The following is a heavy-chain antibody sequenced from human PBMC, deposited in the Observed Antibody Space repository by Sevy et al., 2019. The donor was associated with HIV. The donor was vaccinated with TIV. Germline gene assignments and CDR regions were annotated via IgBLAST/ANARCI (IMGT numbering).Heavy chain of an antibody. J-gene: IGHJ4*02. CDR1: GFTFSSYA. CDR3: ARSSLVAPDNFDY. Sequence: EGSLRLSCAASGFTFSSYAMHGVRQAPGKGLEWVAVISYDGSNKYYADSVKGRFTISRDNSKNTLYLQMNSLRAEDTAVYYCARSSLVAPDNFDYWGQGTLVTVSS. D-gene: IGHD3-9*01. V-gene: IGHV3-30-3*01. CDR2: ISYDGSNK.